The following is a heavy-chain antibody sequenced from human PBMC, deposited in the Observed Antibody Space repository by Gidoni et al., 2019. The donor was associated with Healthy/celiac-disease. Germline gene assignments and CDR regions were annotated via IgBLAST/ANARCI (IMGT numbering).Heavy chain of an antibody. CDR3: ASSRLDYDFWSGYFA. CDR2: T. V-gene: IGHV4-39*01. J-gene: IGHJ4*02. D-gene: IGHD3-3*01. Sequence: TYYNPSLKSRVTISVDTSKNQFSLKLSSVTAADTAVYYCASSRLDYDFWSGYFAWGQGTLVTVSS.